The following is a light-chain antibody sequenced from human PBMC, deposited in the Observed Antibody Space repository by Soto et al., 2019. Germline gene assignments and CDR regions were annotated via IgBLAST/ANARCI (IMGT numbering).Light chain of an antibody. V-gene: IGKV3D-15*01. CDR2: GAS. J-gene: IGKJ5*01. CDR3: QQYNNWPIT. Sequence: EIVMTQSPATLPVSPGERATLSCRASQSVSSTLAWYQQKAGQAPRLLIYGASARATGIPARFSGSGSGTEFTLTISGLQSEDFAVYYCQQYNNWPITFGQGTRLEIK. CDR1: QSVSST.